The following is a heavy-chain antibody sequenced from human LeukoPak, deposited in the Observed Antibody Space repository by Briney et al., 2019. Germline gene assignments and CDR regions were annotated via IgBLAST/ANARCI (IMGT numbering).Heavy chain of an antibody. D-gene: IGHD6-19*01. J-gene: IGHJ4*02. CDR1: GYTFTGYY. Sequence: ASLKVSCKASGYTFTGYYMHSVRQAPGHRLEWMGWINPNSGGTNYAQKFQGRVTMTRDTSISTAYMELRRLRSDDTAVYYCARGYSSGWYLGGHFDYWGQGTLVTVSS. V-gene: IGHV1-2*02. CDR2: INPNSGGT. CDR3: ARGYSSGWYLGGHFDY.